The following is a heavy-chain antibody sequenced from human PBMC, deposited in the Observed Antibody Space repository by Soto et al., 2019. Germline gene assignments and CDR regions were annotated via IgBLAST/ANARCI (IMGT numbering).Heavy chain of an antibody. Sequence: QVQLVESGGGVVQPGRSLRLSCAASGFTFSSYGMHWVRQAPGKGLEWVAVISYDGSNKYYADSVKGRFTISRDNSKNSLYLQMNSLRAEDTAVYYCAKGTWYSFDIWGHGTIVTFSS. V-gene: IGHV3-30*18. CDR1: GFTFSSYG. CDR2: ISYDGSNK. CDR3: AKGTWYSFDI. D-gene: IGHD1-1*01. J-gene: IGHJ3*02.